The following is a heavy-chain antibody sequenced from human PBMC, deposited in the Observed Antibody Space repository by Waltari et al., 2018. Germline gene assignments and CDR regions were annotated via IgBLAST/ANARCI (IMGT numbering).Heavy chain of an antibody. V-gene: IGHV1-2*06. CDR2: INPNSGGT. D-gene: IGHD6-13*01. CDR1: GYTFTGHY. J-gene: IGHJ4*02. Sequence: QVQLVQSGAAVKKPGASVKVSCTASGYTFTGHYIHWVRQAPGQGLEWMGRINPNSGGTNYAQKFQGRVTMTRDTSISTAYMELSRLRSDDTAVYYCARDLLRGRIAAAGYWGQGTLVTVSS. CDR3: ARDLLRGRIAAAGY.